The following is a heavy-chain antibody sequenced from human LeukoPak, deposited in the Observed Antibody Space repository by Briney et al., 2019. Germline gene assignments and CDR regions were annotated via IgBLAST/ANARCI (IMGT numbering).Heavy chain of an antibody. CDR2: INHSGST. Sequence: PSETLSLTCAVYGGSFSGYYWSWICQPPGKGLEWIREINHSGSTNYNPSLKSRVTISVDTSKNQFSLKLSSVTAADTAVYYCAREGSSDHWFDPWGQGTLVTVSS. CDR3: AREGSSDHWFDP. D-gene: IGHD3-16*02. CDR1: GGSFSGYY. V-gene: IGHV4-34*01. J-gene: IGHJ5*02.